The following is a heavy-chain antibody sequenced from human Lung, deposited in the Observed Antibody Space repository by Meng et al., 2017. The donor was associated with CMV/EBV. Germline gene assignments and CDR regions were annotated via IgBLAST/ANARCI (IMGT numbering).Heavy chain of an antibody. D-gene: IGHD3/OR15-3a*01. Sequence: GGSLRLSCAASGFTFTSYGMSWVRQAPGKGLEWVSLIYNDGSRTYYADSVKGRFTISRDNSKNTVSLQMNNLRVGDSAVYYCAKGAAGLVPWGQGSLVTVSS. CDR1: GFTFTSYG. CDR2: IYNDGSRT. J-gene: IGHJ4*02. CDR3: AKGAAGLVP. V-gene: IGHV3-23*03.